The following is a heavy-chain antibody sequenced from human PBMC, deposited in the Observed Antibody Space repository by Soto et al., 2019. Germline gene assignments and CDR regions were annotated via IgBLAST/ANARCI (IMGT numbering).Heavy chain of an antibody. V-gene: IGHV1-3*01. CDR3: ARDTGDGTFDI. Sequence: XSVKVSCKASGYTFSSYAMHWVRQAPGQRLEWMGWINAGYGNTKSSQKFQDRVTISRDTSASTAYMEPTSLRSEDTAVYYCARDTGDGTFDIWGQGTLVTVSS. CDR1: GYTFSSYA. D-gene: IGHD7-27*01. J-gene: IGHJ4*02. CDR2: INAGYGNT.